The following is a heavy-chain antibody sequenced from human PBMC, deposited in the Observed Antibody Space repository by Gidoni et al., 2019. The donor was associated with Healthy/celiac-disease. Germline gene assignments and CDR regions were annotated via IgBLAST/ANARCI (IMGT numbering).Heavy chain of an antibody. J-gene: IGHJ5*02. CDR2: IYYSGST. CDR3: ARQDIVVVVADKGWFDP. Sequence: QLQLQESGPGLVKPSETLSLTCTVSGGSISSSSYYWGWIRQPPGKGLEWIGSIYYSGSTYYNPSLKSRVTISVDTSKNQFALKLSSVTAADTAVYYCARQDIVVVVADKGWFDPWGQGTLVTVSS. CDR1: GGSISSSSYY. V-gene: IGHV4-39*01. D-gene: IGHD2-15*01.